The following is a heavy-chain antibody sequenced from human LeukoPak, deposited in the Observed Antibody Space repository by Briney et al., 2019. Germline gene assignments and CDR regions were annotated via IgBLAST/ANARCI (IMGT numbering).Heavy chain of an antibody. CDR1: GGSVSSGSYF. D-gene: IGHD6-19*01. CDR3: ARAVRGLTPYFDY. CDR2: IYYSGNT. Sequence: PSETLSLTCTVSGGSVSSGSYFWSWIRQPPGKGLEWIGYIYYSGNTNYNPSLKSRVTISVDTSKNQFSLKLSSVTAADTAVYYCARAVRGLTPYFDYWGQGTLVTVPS. J-gene: IGHJ4*02. V-gene: IGHV4-61*01.